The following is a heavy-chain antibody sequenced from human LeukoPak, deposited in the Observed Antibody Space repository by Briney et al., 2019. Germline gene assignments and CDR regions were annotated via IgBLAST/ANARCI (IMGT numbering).Heavy chain of an antibody. CDR1: GGSISSGGYY. Sequence: SETLSLTCTVSGGSISSGGYYWSWIRQHPWKGLEWIGYIYYGGSTYYNPSLKTPVTISVDTSKNQFSLKLSSVTAADPAVHYCARIAISSSWYWLAPWGQGTLVTVSS. CDR2: IYYGGST. CDR3: ARIAISSSWYWLAP. J-gene: IGHJ5*02. D-gene: IGHD6-13*01. V-gene: IGHV4-31*01.